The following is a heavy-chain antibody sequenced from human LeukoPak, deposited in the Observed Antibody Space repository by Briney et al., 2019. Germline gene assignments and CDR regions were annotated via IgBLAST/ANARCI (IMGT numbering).Heavy chain of an antibody. D-gene: IGHD2-21*01. J-gene: IGHJ4*02. CDR1: GFTFSSYE. Sequence: GGSLRLSCAASGFTFSSYEMNWVRQAPGKGLEWVSYIRSSGSTIYYADSVKGRFTISRANAKNSLYLQMKSLRAEDTAVYYCAKRGSYLDYWGQGTLVTVSS. CDR2: IRSSGSTI. CDR3: AKRGSYLDY. V-gene: IGHV3-48*03.